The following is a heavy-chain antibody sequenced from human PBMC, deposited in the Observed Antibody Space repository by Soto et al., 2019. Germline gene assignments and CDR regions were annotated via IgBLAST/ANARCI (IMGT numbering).Heavy chain of an antibody. Sequence: VQLVQSGAEVKKPGASVKVSCKASGYTFTNYVMHWVRQAPGQRLEWMGWISTGSGDTKYSQNFQGRVTLTRDISASTAYMDLSSLRSEDTAVYYCARGPFITSGFDYWGQGTLVAVSS. CDR2: ISTGSGDT. CDR3: ARGPFITSGFDY. D-gene: IGHD6-19*01. V-gene: IGHV1-3*04. J-gene: IGHJ4*02. CDR1: GYTFTNYV.